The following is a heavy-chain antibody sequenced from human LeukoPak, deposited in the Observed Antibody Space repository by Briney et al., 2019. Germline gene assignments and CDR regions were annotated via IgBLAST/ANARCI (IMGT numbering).Heavy chain of an antibody. Sequence: GGSLRLSCAASGFTFSTYGMHWVRQAPGKGLEYVSGIGPGGDNTYYAKSVKGRFTISRDDSKYMLYLQMDSLRSDDMAVYYCARGAQLTDYWGQGTLVTVSS. D-gene: IGHD6-13*01. CDR3: ARGAQLTDY. V-gene: IGHV3-64*01. CDR1: GFTFSTYG. J-gene: IGHJ4*02. CDR2: IGPGGDNT.